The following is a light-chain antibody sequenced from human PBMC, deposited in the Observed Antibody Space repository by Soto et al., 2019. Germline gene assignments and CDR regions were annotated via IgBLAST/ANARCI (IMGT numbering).Light chain of an antibody. J-gene: IGKJ4*01. CDR1: QSVLYSSNNKDS. CDR2: WAS. Sequence: DIVMTKSPGSLAVSLGERATINCRSSQSVLYSSNNKDSIAWYQQKPGQPPRLLIYWASTRESGVPDRFSGRGSGTDFTLTISSLQAEDVAVYYCQQYLDLLTFGGGTKLEIK. CDR3: QQYLDLLT. V-gene: IGKV4-1*01.